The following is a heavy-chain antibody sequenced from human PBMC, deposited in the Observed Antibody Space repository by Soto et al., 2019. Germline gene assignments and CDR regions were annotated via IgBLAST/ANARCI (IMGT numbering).Heavy chain of an antibody. Sequence: PSEALSLTCTVSGCSISSYYWRWIRQPPGKGLEWIGYIYYSGSFNYNPSLKSRVIISVETSTNQSSLKLSYVTAADAAVDYCSRRYGGNLDYWGQGTLVTVSS. CDR2: IYYSGSF. CDR3: SRRYGGNLDY. D-gene: IGHD1-26*01. J-gene: IGHJ4*02. V-gene: IGHV4-59*08. CDR1: GCSISSYY.